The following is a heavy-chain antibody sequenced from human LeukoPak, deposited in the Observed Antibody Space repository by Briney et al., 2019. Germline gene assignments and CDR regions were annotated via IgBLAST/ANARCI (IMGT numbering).Heavy chain of an antibody. J-gene: IGHJ4*02. D-gene: IGHD3-3*01. CDR3: ATRLYHTRAYYDFWSGYDY. V-gene: IGHV3-7*01. CDR1: GFTFSNYW. Sequence: GGSLRLSCAASGFTFSNYWMSWVRQAPGKGLEWVANIKQDGSEKYYVDSVTGRFTISGDNAKNALYLQMNSLRAEDTAVYYCATRLYHTRAYYDFWSGYDYWGQGTLVTVSS. CDR2: IKQDGSEK.